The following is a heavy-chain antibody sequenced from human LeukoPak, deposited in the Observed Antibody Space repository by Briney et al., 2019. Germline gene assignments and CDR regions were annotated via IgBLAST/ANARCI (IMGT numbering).Heavy chain of an antibody. CDR3: ARSLVVGATYPYH. CDR1: GFTFSSYE. J-gene: IGHJ5*02. Sequence: GGSLRLSCAASGFTFSSYEMNWVRQAPGKGLEWVSYISSSGSTIYYADSVKGRFTISRDNAKNSLYLQLYSLRAEDTAVYYCARSLVVGATYPYHWGQGTLVTVSS. D-gene: IGHD1-26*01. CDR2: ISSSGSTI. V-gene: IGHV3-48*03.